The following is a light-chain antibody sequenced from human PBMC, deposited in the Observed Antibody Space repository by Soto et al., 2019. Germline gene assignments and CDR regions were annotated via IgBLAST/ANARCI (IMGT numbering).Light chain of an antibody. CDR1: QSVGSD. CDR2: GAS. J-gene: IGKJ1*01. V-gene: IGKV3-15*01. CDR3: QHYNNWPPWT. Sequence: EIVMTQSPATLSVSPGERATLSCRASQSVGSDLAWYQQKPGQAPRLLIYGASTRATGIPARFSGSGSGTEFTLTISSLQSEDFAFYYCQHYNNWPPWTFGQGTKVDIK.